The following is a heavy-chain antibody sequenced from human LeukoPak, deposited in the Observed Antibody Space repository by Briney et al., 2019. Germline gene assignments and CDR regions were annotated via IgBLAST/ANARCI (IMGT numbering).Heavy chain of an antibody. V-gene: IGHV4-34*01. CDR1: GGSFSGYY. CDR3: ARGGPNLAGYYYMDV. Sequence: SETLSPTCAVYGGSFSGYYWSWIRQPPGKGLEWIGEINHSGSTNYNPSLKSRVTISADTSKNQFSLKLSSVTAADTAVYYCARGGPNLAGYYYMDVWGKGTTVTVSS. D-gene: IGHD3-10*01. CDR2: INHSGST. J-gene: IGHJ6*03.